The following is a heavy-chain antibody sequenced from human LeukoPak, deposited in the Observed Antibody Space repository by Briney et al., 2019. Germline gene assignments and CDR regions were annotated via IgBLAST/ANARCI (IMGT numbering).Heavy chain of an antibody. CDR3: AKPTTDDTFDI. V-gene: IGHV4-39*01. Sequence: SETLSLTCTVSGDSISSSSYYWGWIRQPPGKGLEWIGSIYHSGSTYYNPSLKSRVTISVDTSKNQFSLKLSSVTAADTAVYYCAKPTTDDTFDIWGQGTMVTVSS. J-gene: IGHJ3*02. CDR1: GDSISSSSYY. D-gene: IGHD4-17*01. CDR2: IYHSGST.